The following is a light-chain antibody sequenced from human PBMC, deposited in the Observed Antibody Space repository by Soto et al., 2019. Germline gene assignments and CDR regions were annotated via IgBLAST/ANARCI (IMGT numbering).Light chain of an antibody. CDR1: QSISSY. J-gene: IGKJ5*01. CDR3: QQSYSTSIT. CDR2: AAS. V-gene: IGKV1-39*01. Sequence: DIQITQSPSCLSASVGDRVTITCRASQSISSYLNWYQQKPGKAPKLLIYAASSLQSGVPSRFSGSGSGTDFTPTISSLQPEDFATYYCQQSYSTSITFGQGTRLEIK.